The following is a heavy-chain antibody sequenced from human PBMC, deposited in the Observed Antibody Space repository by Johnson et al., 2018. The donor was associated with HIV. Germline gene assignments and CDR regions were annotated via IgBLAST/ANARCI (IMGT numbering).Heavy chain of an antibody. V-gene: IGHV3-30-3*01. D-gene: IGHD2-15*01. CDR2: ISYDGSNK. CDR3: ARSVGYCSGGSCSPDAFDI. Sequence: VQLVESGGGVVQPGRSLRLSCAASGFTFSSYAMHWVRQAPGKGLEWVAVISYDGSNKYYADSVKGRFTISRDNSKNTLYLQMNSVRAEATAVYYCARSVGYCSGGSCSPDAFDIWGHGTMVTVSS. J-gene: IGHJ3*02. CDR1: GFTFSSYA.